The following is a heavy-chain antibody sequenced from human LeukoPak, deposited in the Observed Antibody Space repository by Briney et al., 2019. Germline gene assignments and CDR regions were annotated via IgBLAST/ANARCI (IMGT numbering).Heavy chain of an antibody. J-gene: IGHJ2*01. CDR2: ISYSGRT. D-gene: IGHD4-23*01. V-gene: IGHV4-59*08. CDR3: ARRPPVAYWYFDL. Sequence: PSETLSLTCTVSGGSISSYYWNWIRQPPGKGLEGIGDISYSGRTSYNPSLKSRVTISVDTSKNQFSLKLSSVTAADTAVYYCARRPPVAYWYFDLWGRGTLVTVSS. CDR1: GGSISSYY.